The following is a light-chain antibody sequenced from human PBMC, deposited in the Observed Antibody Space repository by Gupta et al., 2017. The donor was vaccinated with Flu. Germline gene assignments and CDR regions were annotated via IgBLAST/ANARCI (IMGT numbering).Light chain of an antibody. V-gene: IGKV1-39*01. J-gene: IGKJ3*01. CDR2: AAS. CDR3: QHSHSTPFT. Sequence: PSSLSASVGDRVTITCRASQIISSYLNWYQQKPGKAPKLLIYAASSLQSGVPSRFSGSGSGTDFTLTISRLQPEDVATYYCQHSHSTPFTFGHGTKVDIK. CDR1: QIISSY.